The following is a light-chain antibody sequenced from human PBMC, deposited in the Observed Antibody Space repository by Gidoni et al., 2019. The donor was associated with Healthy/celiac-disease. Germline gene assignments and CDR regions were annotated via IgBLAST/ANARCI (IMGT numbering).Light chain of an antibody. V-gene: IGKV3-15*01. J-gene: IGKJ2*03. Sequence: EIVMTQSPATLSVSPGERATPSCSASQSVSSNLAWYQQKPGQAPRRLIYGASTRATGIPARLSGSGSGTEFTLTISSLQSEDFEVYYCQQYKKWPPEDSFGQGTKLEIK. CDR2: GAS. CDR1: QSVSSN. CDR3: QQYKKWPPEDS.